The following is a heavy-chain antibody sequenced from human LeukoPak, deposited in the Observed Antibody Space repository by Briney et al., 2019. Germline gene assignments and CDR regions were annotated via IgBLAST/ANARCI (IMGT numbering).Heavy chain of an antibody. V-gene: IGHV1-2*02. Sequence: ASVKVSCKASGYSFTSYGVSWVRQAPGQGLEWMGWINPNSGGTNYAQKFQGRVTMTRDTSISTAYMELSRLRSDDTAVYYCASISVAKPFDYWGQGTLVTVSS. CDR1: GYSFTSYG. CDR3: ASISVAKPFDY. D-gene: IGHD6-19*01. J-gene: IGHJ4*02. CDR2: INPNSGGT.